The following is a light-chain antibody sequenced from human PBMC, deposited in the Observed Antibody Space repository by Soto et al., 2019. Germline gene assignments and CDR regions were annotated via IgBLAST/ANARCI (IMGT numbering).Light chain of an antibody. CDR3: QQRNNWPPSIT. CDR2: DAS. CDR1: QSIASH. Sequence: EIVLTQSPVTLSLYPGERATLSCRASQSIASHLAWYQQKPGQPPRLLIHDASSRATGIPARFSGSGSGTDFTLTISSLEPEDFAVYYCQQRNNWPPSITFGQGHDWRLN. J-gene: IGKJ5*01. V-gene: IGKV3-11*01.